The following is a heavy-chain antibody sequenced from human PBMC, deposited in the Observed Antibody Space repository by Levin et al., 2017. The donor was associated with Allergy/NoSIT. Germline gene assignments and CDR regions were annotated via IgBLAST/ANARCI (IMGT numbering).Heavy chain of an antibody. CDR1: GFSFGGYA. J-gene: IGHJ4*02. V-gene: IGHV3-49*04. CDR3: SNYAAGAWDN. CDR2: IRSKDYGETT. D-gene: IGHD6-19*01. Sequence: SLRLSCSASGFSFGGYAVTWVRQAPGKGLEWVGFIRSKDYGETTEYAASVKGRFALSRDDSNSIAYLQMNSLKTEDTAVYYCSNYAAGAWDNWGQGTLVTVSS.